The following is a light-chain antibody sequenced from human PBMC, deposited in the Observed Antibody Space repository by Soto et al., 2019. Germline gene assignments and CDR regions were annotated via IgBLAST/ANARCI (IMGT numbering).Light chain of an antibody. CDR2: DVS. J-gene: IGLJ1*01. V-gene: IGLV2-14*01. CDR1: SSDVGGYNY. CDR3: SSYTSSSTYV. Sequence: QSALTQPASVSGSPGQPITIACTGTSSDVGGYNYVSWYQQYPGKAPRLVISDVSNRPSGVSNRFSGSKSGNSASLTISGLQAEDEADYYCSSYTSSSTYVFGTGTKLTVL.